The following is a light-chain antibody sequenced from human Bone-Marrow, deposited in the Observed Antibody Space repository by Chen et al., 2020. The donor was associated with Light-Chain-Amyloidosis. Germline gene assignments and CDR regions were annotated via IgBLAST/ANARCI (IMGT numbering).Light chain of an antibody. CDR1: NIGSTR. CDR3: QVWDRSSDRPV. CDR2: DDS. V-gene: IGLV3-21*02. Sequence: SYVLTQPSSVSVAPGQTATIACGGNNIGSTRVHWYQQTPGQAPLLVLYDDSYRPSGIPERLSGSTSGNTATLTISRVEAGDEAGYYCQVWDRSSDRPVFGGGTKLTVL. J-gene: IGLJ3*02.